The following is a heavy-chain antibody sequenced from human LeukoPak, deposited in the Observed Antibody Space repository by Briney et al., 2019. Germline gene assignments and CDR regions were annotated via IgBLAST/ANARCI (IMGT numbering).Heavy chain of an antibody. D-gene: IGHD3-22*01. CDR1: GFTFTDFA. Sequence: GGSLRLSCAASGFTFTDFAMNWFRQAPGKGLEWVSGIGGGGTNTDYADSVKGRFTISRDNSKNTLTLQMSSLRADDTAVYFCAKDACGYHRPIDHWGQGILVTVSS. CDR2: IGGGGTNT. CDR3: AKDACGYHRPIDH. J-gene: IGHJ4*02. V-gene: IGHV3-23*01.